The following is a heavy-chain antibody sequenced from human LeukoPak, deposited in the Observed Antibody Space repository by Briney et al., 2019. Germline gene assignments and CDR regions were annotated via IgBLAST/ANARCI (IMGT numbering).Heavy chain of an antibody. J-gene: IGHJ4*02. CDR1: GFTFGDYA. V-gene: IGHV3-7*01. CDR3: AREDDWNYEDY. CDR2: IKQDGSEK. Sequence: GGSLRLSCTASGFTFGDYAMSWVRQAPGKGLEWVANIKQDGSEKYYVNSVKGRFTISRDNARNSLYLQMNSLRVEDTAIYYCAREDDWNYEDYWGQGTLVTVSS. D-gene: IGHD1-7*01.